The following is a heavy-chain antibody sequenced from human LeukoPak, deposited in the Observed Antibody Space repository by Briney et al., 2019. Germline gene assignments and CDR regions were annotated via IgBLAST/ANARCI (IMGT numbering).Heavy chain of an antibody. CDR1: GYTFTGYY. Sequence: ASVKVSCKASGYTFTGYYMHWVRQAPGQGLEWMGWINPNSGGTNYAQKFQGGVTMTRDTSISTAYMELSRLRSDDTAVYYCARGRGITMVRGVVDYWGQGTLVTVSS. CDR3: ARGRGITMVRGVVDY. V-gene: IGHV1-2*02. D-gene: IGHD3-10*01. CDR2: INPNSGGT. J-gene: IGHJ4*02.